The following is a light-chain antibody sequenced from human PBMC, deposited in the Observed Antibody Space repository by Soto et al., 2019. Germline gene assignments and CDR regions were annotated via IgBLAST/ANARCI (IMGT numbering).Light chain of an antibody. CDR2: YDD. CDR3: AAWDDSTKSHV. V-gene: IGLV1-36*01. CDR1: SSNIGSNN. J-gene: IGLJ1*01. Sequence: QSVLTQPPPVSGAPTQRVTISCSGSSSNIGSNNINWYQQFPGKASKLLIYYDDLLSSGLSARFSGSSSVTSASLSISGLQSEDEAEYSCAAWDDSTKSHVCGTGTKVTVL.